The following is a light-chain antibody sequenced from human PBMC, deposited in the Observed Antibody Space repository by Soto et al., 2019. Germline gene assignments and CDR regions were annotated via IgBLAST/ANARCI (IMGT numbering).Light chain of an antibody. Sequence: EIVMTQSPDTLSLSPGQRATLSCRASVSVRTDLAWYQQKPGQAPRLLISGASDRVAGVPDRFSGSGSGTDFTLTISGLQSEDCAVYYCQQYAGWPRTFGQGTKLEIK. CDR3: QQYAGWPRT. V-gene: IGKV3-15*01. CDR1: VSVRTD. J-gene: IGKJ2*01. CDR2: GAS.